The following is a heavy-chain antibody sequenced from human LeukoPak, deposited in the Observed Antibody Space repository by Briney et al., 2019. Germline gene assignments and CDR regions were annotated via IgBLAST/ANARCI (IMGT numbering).Heavy chain of an antibody. D-gene: IGHD5-18*01. CDR1: GFTFDDYA. Sequence: GGSLRLSCAASGFTFDDYAMHWARQAPGKGLEWVSLISGNGGSTYYADSVKGRFTISRDNSKNSLYQQMNSLRTEDTALYYCAKSGGYSYGYDFDYWGQGTLVTVSS. J-gene: IGHJ4*02. CDR3: AKSGGYSYGYDFDY. V-gene: IGHV3-43*02. CDR2: ISGNGGST.